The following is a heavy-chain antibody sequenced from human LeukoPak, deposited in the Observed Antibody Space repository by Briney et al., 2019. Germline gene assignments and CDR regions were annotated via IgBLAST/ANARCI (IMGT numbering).Heavy chain of an antibody. V-gene: IGHV3-30*04. CDR1: GFTFSSYA. D-gene: IGHD3-22*01. J-gene: IGHJ3*01. Sequence: QPGRSLRLSCAASGFTFSSYAMHWVRQAPGKGLEWVAVISYDGSNKYYADSVKGRFTISRDNSKNTLYLQMNSLSAEDTAVYYCAKDLSPGSGYSDAFDFWGQGTMVTVSS. CDR2: ISYDGSNK. CDR3: AKDLSPGSGYSDAFDF.